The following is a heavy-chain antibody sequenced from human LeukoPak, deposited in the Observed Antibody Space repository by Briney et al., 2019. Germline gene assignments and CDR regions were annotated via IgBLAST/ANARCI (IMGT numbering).Heavy chain of an antibody. Sequence: SETLSLTCTVSGGSISTYYWTWIRQPPGKGLEWIGYIYYNGSTNYNPSLKSRVTISVDTSKNQFSLKLTSLTAADTAVYYCAREDSSGYLGYWGQGTLVTVSS. J-gene: IGHJ4*02. D-gene: IGHD3-22*01. CDR2: IYYNGST. CDR3: AREDSSGYLGY. V-gene: IGHV4-59*01. CDR1: GGSISTYY.